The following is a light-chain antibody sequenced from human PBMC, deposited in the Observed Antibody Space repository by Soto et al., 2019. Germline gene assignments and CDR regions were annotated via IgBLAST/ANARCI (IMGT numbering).Light chain of an antibody. CDR2: HAS. Sequence: DIQMTQSPSSLSASVGDRVTIACRASRSISKYLNWYQQKTGEAPQLLIYHASNLQSGVPTRFSGSGSETDFTLTISSLQPEDFATYYCQQSYTSPPVTFGGGTKVEIK. CDR3: QQSYTSPPVT. J-gene: IGKJ4*01. CDR1: RSISKY. V-gene: IGKV1-39*01.